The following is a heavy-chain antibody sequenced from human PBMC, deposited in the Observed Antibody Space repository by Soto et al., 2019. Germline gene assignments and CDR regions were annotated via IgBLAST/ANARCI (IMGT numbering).Heavy chain of an antibody. V-gene: IGHV4-30-4*01. J-gene: IGHJ6*02. CDR3: AREFEVTMVRGVNSDPNYGMDV. D-gene: IGHD3-10*01. CDR2: IYYSGST. CDR1: GGSISSGDYY. Sequence: QVQLQESGPGLVKPSQTLSLTCTVSGGSISSGDYYWSWIRQPPGKGLEWIGYIYYSGSTYYNPSLKSRFTISVDTSKNQFSLKLSSVTAADTAVYYCAREFEVTMVRGVNSDPNYGMDVWGQGTTVTVSS.